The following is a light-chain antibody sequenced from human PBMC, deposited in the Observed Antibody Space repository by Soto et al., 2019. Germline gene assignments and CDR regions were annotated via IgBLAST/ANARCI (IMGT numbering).Light chain of an antibody. Sequence: EIVMTQSPATLSVSPGERATLSCRASQSVSSNLAWYQQKPGQAPRLLIYGASTRATGIPARFSGSGSGTEFPLTISSLQSEDFAVYYCQHYNNWLRTFGQGTKVEIK. CDR1: QSVSSN. V-gene: IGKV3-15*01. CDR2: GAS. CDR3: QHYNNWLRT. J-gene: IGKJ1*01.